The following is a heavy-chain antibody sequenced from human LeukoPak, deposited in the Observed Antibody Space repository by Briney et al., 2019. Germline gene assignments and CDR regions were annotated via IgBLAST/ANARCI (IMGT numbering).Heavy chain of an antibody. V-gene: IGHV1-24*01. D-gene: IGHD2-2*02. CDR2: FDPEDGET. J-gene: IGHJ4*02. CDR1: GYTLTELS. CDR3: ATEDCSSTSCYNGFDY. Sequence: ASVKVSCKVSGYTLTELSMHWVRQAPGKGLEWMGGFDPEDGETIYAQKFQGRVTMTEDTSTDTAYMELSSLGSEDTAVYYCATEDCSSTSCYNGFDYWGQGTLVTVSS.